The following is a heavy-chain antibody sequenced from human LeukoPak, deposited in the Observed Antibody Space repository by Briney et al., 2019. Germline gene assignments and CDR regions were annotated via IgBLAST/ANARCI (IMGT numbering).Heavy chain of an antibody. CDR3: ATVGYCSSTSCYIGIFYYYYGMDV. CDR1: GYTLTELS. CDR2: FDPEDSET. J-gene: IGHJ6*02. D-gene: IGHD2-2*02. Sequence: ASVNVSCKVSGYTLTELSMHWVRQAPGKGLEWMGGFDPEDSETIYAQKFQGRVTMTEDTSTDTAYMELSSLRSEDTAVYYCATVGYCSSTSCYIGIFYYYYGMDVWGQGTTVTVSS. V-gene: IGHV1-24*01.